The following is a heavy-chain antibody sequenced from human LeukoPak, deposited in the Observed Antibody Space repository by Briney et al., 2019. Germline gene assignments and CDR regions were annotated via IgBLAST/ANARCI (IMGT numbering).Heavy chain of an antibody. CDR3: ASQGWNEVVDY. D-gene: IGHD1-1*01. CDR2: IYYSGST. CDR1: GGLISSGGYY. Sequence: SETLSLTCTVSGGLISSGGYYWSWIHQHPGKGLEWIGYIYYSGSTYYNPSLKSRVTISVDTSKNQFSLKLSSVTAADTAVYYCASQGWNEVVDYWGQGTLVTVSS. V-gene: IGHV4-31*03. J-gene: IGHJ4*02.